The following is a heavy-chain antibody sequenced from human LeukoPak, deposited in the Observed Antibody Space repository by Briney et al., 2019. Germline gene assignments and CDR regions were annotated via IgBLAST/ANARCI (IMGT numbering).Heavy chain of an antibody. J-gene: IGHJ5*02. D-gene: IGHD1-26*01. V-gene: IGHV4-61*02. CDR3: ARDLPIVGATSGWFDP. CDR2: IYTSGST. Sequence: SQTLSLTCTVSGGSISSGSYYWSWIRQPAGTGLEWLGRIYTSGSTNYNPSLKSRVTISVDTSKNQFSLKLSSVTAADTAVYYCARDLPIVGATSGWFDPWGQGTLVTVSS. CDR1: GGSISSGSYY.